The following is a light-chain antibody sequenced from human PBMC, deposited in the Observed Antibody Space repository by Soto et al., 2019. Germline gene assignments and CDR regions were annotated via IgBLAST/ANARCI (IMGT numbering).Light chain of an antibody. CDR3: QQSYKTPHT. J-gene: IGKJ2*01. V-gene: IGKV1-39*01. CDR2: AAS. CDR1: QTISSW. Sequence: DIQMTQSPSTLSGSVGDRVTITCRASQTISSWLAWYQQRQGRAPKLLIYAASNLLSGVPSRFSGSGSGTNFTLTISSLQPEDFATYYCQQSYKTPHTFGQGTKLE.